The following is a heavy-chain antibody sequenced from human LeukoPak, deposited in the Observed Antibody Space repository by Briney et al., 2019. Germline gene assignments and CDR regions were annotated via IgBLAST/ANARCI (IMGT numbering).Heavy chain of an antibody. Sequence: PGGSLRLSCAASGFTFSIYGMHWVRQAPGKGLEWVAVIWYDGSNKYYADSVKGRFTISRDNSKNTLYLQMNSLRAEDTAVYYCARAFRYQHDPQFDYWGQGTLVTVSS. D-gene: IGHD2-2*01. J-gene: IGHJ4*02. CDR3: ARAFRYQHDPQFDY. CDR1: GFTFSIYG. V-gene: IGHV3-33*01. CDR2: IWYDGSNK.